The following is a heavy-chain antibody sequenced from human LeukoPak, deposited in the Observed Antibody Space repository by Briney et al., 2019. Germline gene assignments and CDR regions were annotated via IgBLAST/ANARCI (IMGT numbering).Heavy chain of an antibody. V-gene: IGHV3-30*18. Sequence: GGSLTLSCAASRFTFSSYGMHWVRQAQGKGREGVAVISYDGSNKYYADPVKGRFTISRSNTKNTLYLQMHSLRAEDKAVYYCAKGYYDLSRGHVDLFDLWGQGTLVTVSS. CDR1: RFTFSSYG. CDR3: AKGYYDLSRGHVDLFDL. CDR2: ISYDGSNK. J-gene: IGHJ4*02. D-gene: IGHD3-3*01.